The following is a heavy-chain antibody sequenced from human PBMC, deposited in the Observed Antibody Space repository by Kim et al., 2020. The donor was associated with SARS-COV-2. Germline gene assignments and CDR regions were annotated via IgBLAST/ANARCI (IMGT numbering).Heavy chain of an antibody. CDR2: IWYDGSNK. CDR1: GFTFSSYG. CDR3: ARDMGLEDYYDSTGGLQTAFEF. D-gene: IGHD3-22*01. V-gene: IGHV3-33*01. J-gene: IGHJ3*01. Sequence: GGSLRLSCAASGFTFSSYGMHWVRQAPGKGLEWVAVIWYDGSNKYYADSVKGRFTISRDNSKNTLYLQMNSLRAEDTAVYYCARDMGLEDYYDSTGGLQTAFEFWGQGTMVTVSS.